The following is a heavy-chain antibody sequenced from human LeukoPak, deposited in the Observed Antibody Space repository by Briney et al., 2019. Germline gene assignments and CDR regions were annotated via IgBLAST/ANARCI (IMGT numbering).Heavy chain of an antibody. CDR2: ISGSTSVI. CDR1: GFTFSTYS. J-gene: IGHJ3*02. V-gene: IGHV3-48*01. Sequence: GGSLRLSCAASGFTFSTYSMNWVRQAPGKGLEWISYISGSTSVIYYADSVKGRFTISRDNAKNSLYLQMNSLRAEDTAVYYCARGLIFGVVPDIWGQGSMVTVSS. D-gene: IGHD3-3*01. CDR3: ARGLIFGVVPDI.